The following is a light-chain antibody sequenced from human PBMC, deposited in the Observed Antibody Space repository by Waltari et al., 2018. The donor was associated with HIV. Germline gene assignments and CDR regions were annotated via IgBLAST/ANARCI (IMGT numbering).Light chain of an antibody. CDR3: ESYTSTSVWV. CDR1: SSDVGGYNY. V-gene: IGLV2-14*03. Sequence: ASVSGSPGQSITISCTGSSSDVGGYNYVSWYQQHPGKAPRLMIYDVSTRPSGVSDRFSGSKSGDTASLTISGLQAEDEADYYCESYTSTSVWVFGGWTRLTVL. CDR2: DVS. J-gene: IGLJ3*02.